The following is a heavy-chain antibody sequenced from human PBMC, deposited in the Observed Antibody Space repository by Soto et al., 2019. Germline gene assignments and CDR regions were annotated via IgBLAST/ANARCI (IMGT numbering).Heavy chain of an antibody. CDR2: IKTDGYAA. D-gene: IGHD3-3*01. CDR3: VRESGVAADC. V-gene: IGHV3-74*01. J-gene: IGHJ4*02. CDR1: GFTFDSHW. Sequence: VESGGVLVQPGGSLRLSCVASGFTFDSHWMHWVRQAPGEGLVWVSRIKTDGYAAAYADSVEGRCTISRDNTKNTVYLQMNSLRAEDTAVYFCVRESGVAADCWGQGTLVTVSS.